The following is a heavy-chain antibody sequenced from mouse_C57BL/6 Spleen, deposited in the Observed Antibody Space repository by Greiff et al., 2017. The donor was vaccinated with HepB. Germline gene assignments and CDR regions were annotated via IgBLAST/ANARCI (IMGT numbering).Heavy chain of an antibody. J-gene: IGHJ2*01. V-gene: IGHV5-9-1*02. CDR3: TRSPGYGNYPYYFDD. D-gene: IGHD2-1*01. CDR1: GFTFSSYA. CDR2: ISSGGDYI. Sequence: EVKLMESGEGLVKPGGSLKLSCAASGFTFSSYAMSWVRQTPEKRLEWVAYISSGGDYIYFADTVKGRFTISRDNARNTLYLQMSSLKSEDTAMYYCTRSPGYGNYPYYFDDWGQGTTLTVSS.